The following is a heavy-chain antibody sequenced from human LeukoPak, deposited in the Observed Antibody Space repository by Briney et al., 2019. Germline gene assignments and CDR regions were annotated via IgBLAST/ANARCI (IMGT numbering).Heavy chain of an antibody. J-gene: IGHJ4*02. Sequence: GRSLRLSCAASGFTFSSYGMHWVRQAPGKGLEWVAVISYDGSNKYYADSVKGRFTISRDNSKNTLYLQMNSLRAEDTAVYYCAKDQNWRISGCYPPDYWGQGALVTVSS. CDR3: AKDQNWRISGCYPPDY. V-gene: IGHV3-30*18. CDR1: GFTFSSYG. CDR2: ISYDGSNK. D-gene: IGHD3-22*01.